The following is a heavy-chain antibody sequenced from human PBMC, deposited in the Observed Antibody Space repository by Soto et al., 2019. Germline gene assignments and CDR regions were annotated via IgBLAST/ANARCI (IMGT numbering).Heavy chain of an antibody. CDR2: ISAYNGNT. CDR1: GYTFTSYG. Sequence: ASVKVSCKASGYTFTSYGISWVRQAPGQGLEWMGWISAYNGNTNYAQKLKGRVTMTTDTSTSTAYMEQRSLRTDDTAVYYCARGDWPPGSLFDPWGQGTLVTVSS. J-gene: IGHJ5*02. CDR3: ARGDWPPGSLFDP. D-gene: IGHD2-21*02. V-gene: IGHV1-18*01.